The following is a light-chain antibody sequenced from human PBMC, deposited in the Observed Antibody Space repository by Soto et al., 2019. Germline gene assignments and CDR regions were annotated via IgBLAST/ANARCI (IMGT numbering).Light chain of an antibody. CDR3: QQSYSTHT. J-gene: IGKJ2*01. Sequence: DIQMTQSPSSLSASVGDRVTITCRASQSISSYLNWYQQKPGKAPKLLIYAASSLQSGVPSRFSGSGSGTDFTLTISSPQPEDFATYYCQQSYSTHTFGQGTKLEIK. CDR2: AAS. CDR1: QSISSY. V-gene: IGKV1-39*01.